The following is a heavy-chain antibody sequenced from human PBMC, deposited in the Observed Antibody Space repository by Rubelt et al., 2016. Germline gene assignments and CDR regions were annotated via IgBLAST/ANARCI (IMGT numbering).Heavy chain of an antibody. CDR3: ARQGGVGSGSRLSYYYYYGMDV. V-gene: IGHV4-39*01. D-gene: IGHD3-10*01. Sequence: WVRQPPGKGLEWIGSIYYSGSTYYNPSLKSRVTISVDTSKNQFSLKLSSVTAADTAVYYCARQGGVGSGSRLSYYYYYGMDVWGQGTTVTVSS. J-gene: IGHJ6*02. CDR2: IYYSGST.